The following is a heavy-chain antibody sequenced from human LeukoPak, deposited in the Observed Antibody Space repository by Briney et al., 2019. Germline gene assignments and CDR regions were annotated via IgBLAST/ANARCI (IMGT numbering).Heavy chain of an antibody. Sequence: PSETLSLTCAVSGGSFSGHYWSWIRQSPGEGLEWIGEIDHSGNTNYNPSLKGRLTISVDTSKSQFSLRLSSVTAADTAVYYCARHSSGWFFDYWGQGTLVTVSS. CDR2: IDHSGNT. CDR3: ARHSSGWFFDY. D-gene: IGHD6-19*01. J-gene: IGHJ4*02. V-gene: IGHV4-34*01. CDR1: GGSFSGHY.